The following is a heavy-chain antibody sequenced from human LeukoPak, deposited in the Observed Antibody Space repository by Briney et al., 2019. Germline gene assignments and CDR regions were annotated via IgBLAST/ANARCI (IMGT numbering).Heavy chain of an antibody. J-gene: IGHJ6*03. Sequence: AASVKVSCKASGYTFTSYDINWVRQATGQGLEWMGWMNPNSGNTGYAQKFQGRVTMTRNTSISTAYMELSSLRSEDTAVYYCARASYYDILTGSYYYYMDVWGKGTTVTVSS. CDR3: ARASYYDILTGSYYYYMDV. CDR1: GYTFTSYD. V-gene: IGHV1-8*01. CDR2: MNPNSGNT. D-gene: IGHD3-9*01.